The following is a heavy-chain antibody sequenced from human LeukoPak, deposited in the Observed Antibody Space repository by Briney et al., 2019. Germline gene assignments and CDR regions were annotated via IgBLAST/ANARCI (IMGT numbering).Heavy chain of an antibody. CDR3: ARDLIRIAVAGFSPVDAFDI. Sequence: GGPLRLFCAASGFPFSSYSMNWARQAPGKGLVWVSSISSSSSHIYYADSVKGRFSISRDNAKNSLYLQMNSLRAEDTAVYYCARDLIRIAVAGFSPVDAFDIWGQGTMVTVSS. CDR2: ISSSSSHI. V-gene: IGHV3-21*01. CDR1: GFPFSSYS. D-gene: IGHD6-19*01. J-gene: IGHJ3*02.